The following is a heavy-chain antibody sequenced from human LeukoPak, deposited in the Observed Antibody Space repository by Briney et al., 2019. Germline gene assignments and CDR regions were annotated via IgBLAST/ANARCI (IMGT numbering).Heavy chain of an antibody. V-gene: IGHV3-48*01. CDR2: ISSSSSTI. J-gene: IGHJ6*02. CDR1: GFTFSSYS. CDR3: AGPLYGDYVLSYYYYGMDV. Sequence: GGSLRLSCAASGFTFSSYSMNWVRQAPGKGLEWVSYISSSSSTIYYADSVKGRFTISRDNAKNSLYLQMNSLRAEDTAVYYCAGPLYGDYVLSYYYYGMDVWGQGTTVTVSS. D-gene: IGHD4-17*01.